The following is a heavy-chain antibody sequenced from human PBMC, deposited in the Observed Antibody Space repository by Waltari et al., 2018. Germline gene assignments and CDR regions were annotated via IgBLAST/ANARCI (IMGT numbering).Heavy chain of an antibody. CDR1: GGSFSGSY. J-gene: IGHJ3*02. Sequence: QVQLQQWGAGLLKPSETLSLTCAVYGGSFSGSYWSWIRQPPGKGLEWIGEINHSGSTNYNPSLKSRVTISVDTSKNQFSLKLSSVTAADTAVYYCATLRHSSGSPDAFDIWGQGTMVTVSS. CDR2: INHSGST. D-gene: IGHD3-22*01. V-gene: IGHV4-34*01. CDR3: ATLRHSSGSPDAFDI.